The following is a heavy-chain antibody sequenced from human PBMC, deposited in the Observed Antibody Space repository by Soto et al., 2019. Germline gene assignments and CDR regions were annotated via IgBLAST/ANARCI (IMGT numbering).Heavy chain of an antibody. CDR1: GYTFTSYD. CDR2: MNPNSGNT. J-gene: IGHJ6*02. CDR3: AREGWVSSGSPVYYYYYGMDV. V-gene: IGHV1-8*01. Sequence: QVQLVQSGAEVKKPGASVKVSCKASGYTFTSYDINWVRQATGQGLEWMGWMNPNSGNTGYAQKLQGRVTMTRNTSISTAYTELSSLRSEDRAVYYCAREGWVSSGSPVYYYYYGMDVWGQGTTVTVSS. D-gene: IGHD6-19*01.